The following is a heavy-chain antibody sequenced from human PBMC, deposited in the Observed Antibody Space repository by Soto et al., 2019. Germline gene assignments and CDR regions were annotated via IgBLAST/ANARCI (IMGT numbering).Heavy chain of an antibody. Sequence: SETLSLTCTVSGGSISSYYWSWIRQPPGKGLEWIGYIYSSGSTNYNPSLKSRVSMSVDTSKNQFSLKLSSVTAADAAVYYCARLQDTSGWNFFDFWGQGALVTVSS. CDR1: GGSISSYY. CDR2: IYSSGST. J-gene: IGHJ4*02. V-gene: IGHV4-59*08. D-gene: IGHD6-19*01. CDR3: ARLQDTSGWNFFDF.